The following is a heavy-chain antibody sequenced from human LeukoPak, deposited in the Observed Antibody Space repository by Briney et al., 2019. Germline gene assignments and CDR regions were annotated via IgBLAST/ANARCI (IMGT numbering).Heavy chain of an antibody. CDR3: ASEDVEYSSSSYFDY. Sequence: PRASVKVPCKASGGTFSSYAISWVRQAHGQGLEWMGRIIPIFGTANYAQKFQGRVTITTDEPTSTAYMELSSLRSEDTAVYYCASEDVEYSSSSYFDYWGQGTLVTVSS. CDR2: IIPIFGTA. CDR1: GGTFSSYA. J-gene: IGHJ4*02. D-gene: IGHD6-6*01. V-gene: IGHV1-69*05.